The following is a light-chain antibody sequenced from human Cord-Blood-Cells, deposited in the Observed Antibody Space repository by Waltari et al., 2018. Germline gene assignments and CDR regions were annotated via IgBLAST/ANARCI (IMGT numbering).Light chain of an antibody. CDR3: QQYGSSPPLT. Sequence: VLTPSPGTLSLSPGASATLSCRASQSVSSSYLAWYQQKPGQPPRLLIYGASSRATGIPDRLSGSGSGTDFTLTISRLEPEDFAVYYCQQYGSSPPLTFGGGTKVEIK. CDR2: GAS. V-gene: IGKV3-20*01. CDR1: QSVSSSY. J-gene: IGKJ4*01.